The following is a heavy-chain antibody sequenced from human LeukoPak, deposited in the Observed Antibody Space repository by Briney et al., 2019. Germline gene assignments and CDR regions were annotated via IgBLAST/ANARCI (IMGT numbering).Heavy chain of an antibody. Sequence: PSETLCLTCAVYGGSLSGYYWSWIRQPPGKGLEWIGEINHSGSTNYNPSLKSRVTISVDTSKNQFSLKLSSVTAADTAVYYCARAGAGFDPWGQGTLVTVSS. CDR2: INHSGST. CDR1: GGSLSGYY. CDR3: ARAGAGFDP. D-gene: IGHD3-10*01. J-gene: IGHJ5*02. V-gene: IGHV4-34*01.